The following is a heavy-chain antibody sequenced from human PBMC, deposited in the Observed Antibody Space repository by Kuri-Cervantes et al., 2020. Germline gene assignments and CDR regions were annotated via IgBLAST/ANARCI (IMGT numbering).Heavy chain of an antibody. CDR1: GGSYSGYY. CDR2: INHSGST. J-gene: IGHJ3*02. V-gene: IGHV4-34*01. D-gene: IGHD5-18*01. Sequence: ESLKISCAVYGGSYSGYYWSWIRQPPGKGLEWIGEINHSGSTNYNPSLKSRVTISVDTSKNQFSLKLSSVTAADTAVYYCARDQTGYSYGPGAFDIWGQGTMVTVSS. CDR3: ARDQTGYSYGPGAFDI.